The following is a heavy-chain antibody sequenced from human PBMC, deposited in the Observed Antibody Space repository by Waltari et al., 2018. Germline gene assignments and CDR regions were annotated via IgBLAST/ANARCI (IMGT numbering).Heavy chain of an antibody. CDR3: AKKNDEVFDRNGLVYDAFDM. D-gene: IGHD3-22*01. CDR2: INWNSGSI. V-gene: IGHV3-9*01. CDR1: GFTFDDYA. Sequence: EVQLVESGGGLVQPGRSLRLSCVGSGFTFDDYALHLVRPAPGKGLEWVPGINWNSGSIGYGDSVKGRFIISRDNARNSVHLQMNGLTSEDTALYYCAKKNDEVFDRNGLVYDAFDMWGQGTMVTVSS. J-gene: IGHJ3*02.